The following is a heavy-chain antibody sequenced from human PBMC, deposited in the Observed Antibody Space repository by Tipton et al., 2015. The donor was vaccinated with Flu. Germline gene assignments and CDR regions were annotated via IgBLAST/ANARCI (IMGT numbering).Heavy chain of an antibody. CDR2: IYTSGST. Sequence: TLSLTCTVSGGSTSSGSYYWSWIRQPAGKGLEWIGRIYTSGSTNYNPSLKSRVTISVDTSKNQFSLKLSSVTAADTAVYYCARVEGATFVRYWGQGTLVTVSS. CDR3: ARVEGATFVRY. V-gene: IGHV4-61*02. D-gene: IGHD1-26*01. J-gene: IGHJ4*02. CDR1: GGSTSSGSYY.